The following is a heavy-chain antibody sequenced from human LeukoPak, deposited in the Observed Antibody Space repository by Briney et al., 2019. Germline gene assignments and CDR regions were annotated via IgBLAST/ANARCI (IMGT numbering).Heavy chain of an antibody. V-gene: IGHV1-2*02. Sequence: GASVNVSCKASGYTFTGYYMHWVRQAPGQGLEWMGWINPNSGGTNYAQKFQGRVTMTRDTSISTAYMELSRLRSDDTAVYYCAREGYYYGSGSSYRSGAFDIWGQGTMVTVSS. CDR3: AREGYYYGSGSSYRSGAFDI. CDR2: INPNSGGT. D-gene: IGHD3-10*01. CDR1: GYTFTGYY. J-gene: IGHJ3*02.